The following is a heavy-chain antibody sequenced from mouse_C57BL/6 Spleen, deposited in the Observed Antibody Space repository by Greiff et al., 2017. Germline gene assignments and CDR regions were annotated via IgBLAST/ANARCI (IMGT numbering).Heavy chain of an antibody. J-gene: IGHJ4*01. CDR3: ARWAYGNTYARDY. CDR1: GYSFTGYY. D-gene: IGHD2-1*01. Sequence: EVKLVESGPELVKPGASVKISCKASGYSFTGYYMNWVKQSPEKSLEWIGEINPSTGGTTYNQKFKAKATLTVDKSSSTAYMPLKSLTSEDSAVYYCARWAYGNTYARDYWGQGTSVTVSS. CDR2: INPSTGGT. V-gene: IGHV1-42*01.